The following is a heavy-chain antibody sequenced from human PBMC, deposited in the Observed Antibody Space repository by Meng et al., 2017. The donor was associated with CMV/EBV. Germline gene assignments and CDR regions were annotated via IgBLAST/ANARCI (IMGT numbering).Heavy chain of an antibody. V-gene: IGHV4-59*01. CDR3: ARDRVDGITGTTSGYDY. CDR1: GGSISSYY. D-gene: IGHD1-7*01. CDR2: IYYSGST. J-gene: IGHJ4*02. Sequence: SETLSLTCTVSGGSISSYYWSWIRQPPGEGLEWIGYIYYSGSTNYNPSRKSRVTISVDTSKNQFSLKLSSVTAADTAVYYCARDRVDGITGTTSGYDYWGQGTLVTVSS.